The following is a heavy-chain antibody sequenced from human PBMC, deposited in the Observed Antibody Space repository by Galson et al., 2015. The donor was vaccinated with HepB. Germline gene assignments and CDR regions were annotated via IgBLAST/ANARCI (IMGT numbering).Heavy chain of an antibody. J-gene: IGHJ2*01. V-gene: IGHV1-69*06. Sequence: SVKVSCKASGGTFSSYAISWVRQAPGQGLEWMGGIIPIFGTANYAQKFQGRVTITADKSTSTAYMELSSLRSEDTAVYYCARRPSLPEWELRELWYFDLWGRGTLVTVSS. CDR1: GGTFSSYA. CDR2: IIPIFGTA. CDR3: ARRPSLPEWELRELWYFDL. D-gene: IGHD1-26*01.